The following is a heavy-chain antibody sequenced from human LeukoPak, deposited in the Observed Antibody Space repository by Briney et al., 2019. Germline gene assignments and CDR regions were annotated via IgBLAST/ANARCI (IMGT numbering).Heavy chain of an antibody. J-gene: IGHJ3*02. CDR2: IKSKTDSGTT. CDR3: TTDPQDAFDI. Sequence: GGSLRLSCAASGFTFSNAGMSWVRQAPGKGLEWVGCIKSKTDSGTTDYAAPVKGRFTITRDDSKNTLYLQMNSLKTEDTAVYYCTTDPQDAFDIWGQGTMVTVSS. CDR1: GFTFSNAG. V-gene: IGHV3-15*01.